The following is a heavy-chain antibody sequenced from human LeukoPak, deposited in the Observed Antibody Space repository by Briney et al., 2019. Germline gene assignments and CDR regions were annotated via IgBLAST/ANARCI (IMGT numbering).Heavy chain of an antibody. D-gene: IGHD1-7*01. CDR3: ARLVQRSGWNYAYYYYYYMDV. CDR1: GFTVSSNY. Sequence: PGGSLRLSCAASGFTVSSNYMSWVRQAPGKGLEWIGYIYTSGSTNYNPSLKSRVTISVGTSKNQFSLKLSLVTAADTAVYYCARLVQRSGWNYAYYYYYYMDVWGKGTTVTVSS. J-gene: IGHJ6*03. V-gene: IGHV4-4*09. CDR2: IYTSGST.